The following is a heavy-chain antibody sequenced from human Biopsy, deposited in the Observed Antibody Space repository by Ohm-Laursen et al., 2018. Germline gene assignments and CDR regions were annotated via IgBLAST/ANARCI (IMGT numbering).Heavy chain of an antibody. CDR3: ARDALGGGSYRFFY. J-gene: IGHJ4*02. Sequence: SVKVSCKASGGTFTNYAISWVRQAPGQGLEWIGGIIPIFGTANYAQKFQGRVTITADESTSTAYMELSSLRSDDTAVYYCARDALGGGSYRFFYWGQGSLATVSS. CDR2: IIPIFGTA. CDR1: GGTFTNYA. V-gene: IGHV1-69*13. D-gene: IGHD1-26*01.